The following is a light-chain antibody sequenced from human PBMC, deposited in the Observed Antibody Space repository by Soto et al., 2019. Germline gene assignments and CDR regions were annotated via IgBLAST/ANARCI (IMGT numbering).Light chain of an antibody. CDR2: WAS. CDR3: QHYYRRPFT. J-gene: IGKJ3*01. V-gene: IGKV4-1*01. CDR1: QSVLYNSNNKNY. Sequence: DIVMTQSPDSLAVSLGERATINCKSSQSVLYNSNNKNYLAWYQQKPGQPPKLLIYWASTRESGVPDRFSGSGSGTDFTLIISSMQPADVAVYYCQHYYRRPFTFGPGTKVDIK.